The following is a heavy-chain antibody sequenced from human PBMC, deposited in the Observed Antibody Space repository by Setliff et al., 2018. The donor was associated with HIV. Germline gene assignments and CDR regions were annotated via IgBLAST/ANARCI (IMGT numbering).Heavy chain of an antibody. D-gene: IGHD1-26*01. CDR1: GFTFDDYA. J-gene: IGHJ4*02. V-gene: IGHV3-9*01. Sequence: PGGSLRLSCAASGFTFDDYAMHWVRQAPGKGLEWVSGIGWNSGSIGYADSVKGRFTISRDNSKNTLYLQMNSLRAEDTAVYYCAKSGRLGIVGAFDYWGQGTLVTVSS. CDR3: AKSGRLGIVGAFDY. CDR2: IGWNSGSI.